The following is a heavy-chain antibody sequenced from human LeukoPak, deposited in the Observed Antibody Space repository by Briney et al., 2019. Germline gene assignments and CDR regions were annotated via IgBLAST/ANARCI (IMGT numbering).Heavy chain of an antibody. D-gene: IGHD2/OR15-2a*01. V-gene: IGHV3-74*01. CDR1: GFTFSSYW. CDR3: ARDLLSGFVPCAY. CDR2: IDGDGTTT. Sequence: PGGSLRLSCAASGFTFSSYWMHWVRQTPGQGLEWLSRIDGDGTTTNYADSVKGRFTISRDNAKNTLYLQMTSLRAEDAAVYYCARDLLSGFVPCAYWGQGTLVTVSS. J-gene: IGHJ4*02.